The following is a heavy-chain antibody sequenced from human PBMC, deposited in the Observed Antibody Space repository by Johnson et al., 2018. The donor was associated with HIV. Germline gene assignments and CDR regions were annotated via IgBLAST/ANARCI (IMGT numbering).Heavy chain of an antibody. D-gene: IGHD2-15*01. CDR2: IGTAGDT. Sequence: VQLVESGGGLVQPGGSLRLSCAASGFTFSSYDMHWVRQATGQGLEWVSAIGTAGDTYYPGSVKGRFTISRENAKNTLYLQMNSLRAEDTAVYYCGKEQLLRAFDIWGQGTMVTVSS. V-gene: IGHV3-13*01. CDR1: GFTFSSYD. J-gene: IGHJ3*02. CDR3: GKEQLLRAFDI.